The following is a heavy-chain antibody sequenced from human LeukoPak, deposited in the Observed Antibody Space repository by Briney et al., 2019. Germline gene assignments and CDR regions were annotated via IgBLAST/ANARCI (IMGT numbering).Heavy chain of an antibody. CDR1: GFTFSTFS. V-gene: IGHV3-21*01. CDR2: ISSSSGHI. CDR3: ARAIAAAGNY. Sequence: GGSLRLSCAGSGFTFSTFSMDWVRQAPGKRLEWVASISSSSGHIYYADSVRGRFTISRDNAKNSTYLQMNSLRVEDAAIYYCARAIAAAGNYWGQGTLVTVSS. J-gene: IGHJ4*02. D-gene: IGHD6-13*01.